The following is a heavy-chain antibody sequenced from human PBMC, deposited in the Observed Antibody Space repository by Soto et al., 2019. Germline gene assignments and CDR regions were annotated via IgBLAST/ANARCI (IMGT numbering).Heavy chain of an antibody. Sequence: SETLSLTCTVSGGSISSSSYYWGWIRQPPGKGLEWIGSIYYSGSTYYNPSLKSRVTISVDTSKNQSSLKLSSVTAADTAVYYCASPSRPGYYGMDVWGQGTTVTVSS. CDR2: IYYSGST. J-gene: IGHJ6*02. V-gene: IGHV4-39*01. CDR3: ASPSRPGYYGMDV. CDR1: GGSISSSSYY.